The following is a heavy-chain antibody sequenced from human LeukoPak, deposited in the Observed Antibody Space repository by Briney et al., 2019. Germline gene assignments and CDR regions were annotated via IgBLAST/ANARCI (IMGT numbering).Heavy chain of an antibody. D-gene: IGHD1-26*01. CDR1: GYTFTGYY. Sequence: GASVKVSCKASGYTFTGYYMHWVRQAPGQGLEWRGWINPNSGGTNYAQKFQGWVTMTRDTSISTAYMELSRLRSDDTAVYYCARGCGIVGATDHLGNWFDPWGQGTLVTVSS. CDR2: INPNSGGT. CDR3: ARGCGIVGATDHLGNWFDP. V-gene: IGHV1-2*04. J-gene: IGHJ5*02.